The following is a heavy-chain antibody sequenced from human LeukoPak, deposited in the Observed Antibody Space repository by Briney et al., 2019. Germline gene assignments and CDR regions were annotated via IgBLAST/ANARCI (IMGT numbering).Heavy chain of an antibody. CDR2: ISSSSSTI. V-gene: IGHV3-48*02. CDR3: ARDRDIVVVPAAPNMDV. CDR1: GFTFSSYS. J-gene: IGHJ6*03. Sequence: PGGSLRLSCAASGFTFSSYSMNWVRQAPGKGLEWVSHISSSSSTIYYADSVKGRFTISRDNAKNSLYLQMNSLRDEDTAVYYCARDRDIVVVPAAPNMDVWGKGTTVTVSS. D-gene: IGHD2-2*01.